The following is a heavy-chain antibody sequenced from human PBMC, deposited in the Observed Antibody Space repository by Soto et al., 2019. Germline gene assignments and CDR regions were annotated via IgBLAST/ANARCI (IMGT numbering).Heavy chain of an antibody. CDR1: GWSFSGYI. D-gene: IGHD1-26*01. V-gene: IGHV4-34*01. CDR3: ARGLMTGSQYAGGWYYFDS. CDR2: INHSGSA. J-gene: IGHJ4*02. Sequence: SATLSLTCYVYGWSFSGYIWTWISQTPRKGLQRIGQINHSGSATYNPSLKRPVTISVHTSNSQFSLELSSVTAADTAVYYCARGLMTGSQYAGGWYYFDSWGEGTQVTVS.